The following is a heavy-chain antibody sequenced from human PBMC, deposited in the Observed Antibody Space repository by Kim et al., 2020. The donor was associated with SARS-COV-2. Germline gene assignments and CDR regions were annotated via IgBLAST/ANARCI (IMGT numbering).Heavy chain of an antibody. D-gene: IGHD1-7*01. CDR2: INTNTGNP. CDR3: ARKLELSPYYFDY. Sequence: ASVKVSCKASGYTFTSYAMNWVRQAPGQGLEWMGWINTNTGNPTYAQGFTGRFVFSLDTSVSTAYLQMSSLEAEDTAVYYCARKLELSPYYFDYWGQGTLVAVSS. CDR1: GYTFTSYA. V-gene: IGHV7-4-1*02. J-gene: IGHJ4*02.